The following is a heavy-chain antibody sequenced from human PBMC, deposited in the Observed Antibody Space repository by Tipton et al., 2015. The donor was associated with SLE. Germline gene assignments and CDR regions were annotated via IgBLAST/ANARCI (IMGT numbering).Heavy chain of an antibody. Sequence: SLRLSCAASGFTFSNYGMHWVRQAPGKGLEWVAVIWYDGSNKYYADSVKGRFTISRDNSKNSLYLQMNSLREDDTAVYYCASAYYDFWSSDFWGQGTLVTVSS. D-gene: IGHD3-3*01. V-gene: IGHV3-33*08. CDR2: IWYDGSNK. CDR1: GFTFSNYG. J-gene: IGHJ4*02. CDR3: ASAYYDFWSSDF.